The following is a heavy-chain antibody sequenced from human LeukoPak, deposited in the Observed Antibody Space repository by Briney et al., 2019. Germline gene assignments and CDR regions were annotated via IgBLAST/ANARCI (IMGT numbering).Heavy chain of an antibody. CDR1: GFTFSTFA. Sequence: GGSLRLSCAASGFTFSTFAMIWVRQPPGKGLEWVSSIFPSGGEIHYADSVKGRFTISRDNSKNTLYLQMNSLRAEDTAVYYCAKDPSTVTTNWFDPWGQGTLVTVSS. CDR3: AKDPSTVTTNWFDP. CDR2: IFPSGGEI. V-gene: IGHV3-23*01. J-gene: IGHJ5*02. D-gene: IGHD4-17*01.